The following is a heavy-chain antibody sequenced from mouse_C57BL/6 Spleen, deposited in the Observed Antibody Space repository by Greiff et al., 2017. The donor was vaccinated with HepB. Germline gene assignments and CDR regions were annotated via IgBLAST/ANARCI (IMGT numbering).Heavy chain of an antibody. CDR3: ARGATVVAPLDY. Sequence: VQLQQPGAELVKPGASVKLSCKASGYTFTSYWMHWVKQRPGQGLEWIGMIHPNSGSTNYNEKFKSKATLTVDKSSSTAYMQLSSLTSEDSAVYYWARGATVVAPLDYWGQGTTLTVSS. CDR1: GYTFTSYW. D-gene: IGHD1-1*01. CDR2: IHPNSGST. V-gene: IGHV1-64*01. J-gene: IGHJ2*01.